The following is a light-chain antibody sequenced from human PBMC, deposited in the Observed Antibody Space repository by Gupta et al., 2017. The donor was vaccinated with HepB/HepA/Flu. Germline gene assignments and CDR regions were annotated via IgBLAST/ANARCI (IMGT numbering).Light chain of an antibody. V-gene: IGKV1-12*01. Sequence: DIQMTQSPSSVSASVGDRLTITCRASQGVRNWLAWYQQEPGKAPKLLISAASRLQGGVPSRCSGSGSGTDCTLTISSLQPEDFATYYCQHANSFPRTFGQGTKVEIK. CDR1: QGVRNW. CDR2: AAS. CDR3: QHANSFPRT. J-gene: IGKJ1*01.